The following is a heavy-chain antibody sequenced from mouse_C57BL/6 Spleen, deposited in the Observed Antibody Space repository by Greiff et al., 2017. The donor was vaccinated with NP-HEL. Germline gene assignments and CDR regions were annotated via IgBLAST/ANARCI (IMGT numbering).Heavy chain of an antibody. CDR2: IYPGSGST. J-gene: IGHJ2*01. D-gene: IGHD2-2*01. CDR1: GYTFTSYW. V-gene: IGHV1-55*01. Sequence: QVQLQQSGAELVKPGASVKLSCKASGYTFTSYWITWVKQRPGQGLEWIGDIYPGSGSTNYNEKFKSKATLTVDTSSSTAYMQLSSLTSEDSAVYYCARWPYGYDVFDYWGQGTTLTVSS. CDR3: ARWPYGYDVFDY.